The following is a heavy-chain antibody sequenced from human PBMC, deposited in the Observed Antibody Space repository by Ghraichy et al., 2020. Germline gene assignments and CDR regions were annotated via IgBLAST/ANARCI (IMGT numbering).Heavy chain of an antibody. V-gene: IGHV4-59*01. D-gene: IGHD3-22*01. Sequence: SETLSLTCTVSGGSISSYYWSWIRQPPGKGLEWIGYIYYSGSTNYNPSLKSRVTISVDTSKNQFSLKLSSVTAADTAVYYCAREGVSGYYWIWGQGTLVTVSS. J-gene: IGHJ4*02. CDR3: AREGVSGYYWI. CDR1: GGSISSYY. CDR2: IYYSGST.